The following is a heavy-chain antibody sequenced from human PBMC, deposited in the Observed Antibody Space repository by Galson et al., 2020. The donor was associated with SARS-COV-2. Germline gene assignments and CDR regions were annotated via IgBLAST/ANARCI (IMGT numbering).Heavy chain of an antibody. Sequence: SEKVSCKASGGTFSSFTFNWVRQATGQGLEWMGRIIPILGIATYAQNSQGRVTITADKSTSTAYMELSSLRSEDTAVYYCATYPTMSGGYGTDVWGQGTTVTVSS. J-gene: IGHJ6*02. D-gene: IGHD2-15*01. CDR1: GGTFSSFT. CDR2: IIPILGIA. CDR3: ATYPTMSGGYGTDV. V-gene: IGHV1-69*02.